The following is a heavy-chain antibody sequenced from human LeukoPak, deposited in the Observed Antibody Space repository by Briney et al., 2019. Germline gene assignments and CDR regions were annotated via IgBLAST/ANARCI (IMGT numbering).Heavy chain of an antibody. Sequence: SETLSLTCTVSGASITRDTYFWGWIRQSPEKGLEWIGSIDSSGTTHYNSSLKSRVIISVDTSKNQFSLKLRSVTAADTAVYYCARTNSPQRSRPFGYWGQGSLVTVSS. CDR1: GASITRDTYF. V-gene: IGHV4-39*01. CDR2: IDSSGTT. CDR3: ARTNSPQRSRPFGY. J-gene: IGHJ4*02. D-gene: IGHD4-23*01.